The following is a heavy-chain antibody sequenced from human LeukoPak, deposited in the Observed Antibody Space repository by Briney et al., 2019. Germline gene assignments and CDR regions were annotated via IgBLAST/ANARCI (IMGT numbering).Heavy chain of an antibody. Sequence: MSSETLSLTCTVSGGSVSNYYWSWIRQPPGKGLEWIGYIFYSGSTSYNPSLKSRVTISSDTSKNQFSLRLTSVTAADTAVYYCARDVVDNFYNNSVYYGRGVFDIWGQGTMVTVSS. CDR2: IFYSGST. CDR3: ARDVVDNFYNNSVYYGRGVFDI. CDR1: GGSVSNYY. V-gene: IGHV4-59*02. J-gene: IGHJ3*02. D-gene: IGHD3-22*01.